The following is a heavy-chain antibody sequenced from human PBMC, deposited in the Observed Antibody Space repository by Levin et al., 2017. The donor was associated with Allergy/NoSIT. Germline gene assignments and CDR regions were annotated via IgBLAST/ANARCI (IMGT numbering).Heavy chain of an antibody. Sequence: GGSLRLSCAASGFTFSSYSMNWVRQAPGKGLEWVSSISSSSSYIYYADSVKGRFTISRDNAKNSLYLQMNSLRAEDTAVYYCARDRLDQGYYYGMDVWGQGTTVTVSS. CDR3: ARDRLDQGYYYGMDV. D-gene: IGHD1-1*01. V-gene: IGHV3-21*01. CDR2: ISSSSSYI. J-gene: IGHJ6*02. CDR1: GFTFSSYS.